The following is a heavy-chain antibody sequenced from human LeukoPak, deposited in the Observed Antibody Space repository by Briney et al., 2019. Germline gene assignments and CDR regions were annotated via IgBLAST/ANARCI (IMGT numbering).Heavy chain of an antibody. CDR3: ATAPRYSTSWFPRGWFDP. Sequence: SETLSLTCAVYGGSFSGYYWSWIRQPPGKGLEWVGEINHSGITNYNPSLKSRGTISVDTSKTQFYLKLRSVTAEDTAVYYCATAPRYSTSWFPRGWFDPWGQGTLVTVSS. D-gene: IGHD6-13*01. CDR1: GGSFSGYY. J-gene: IGHJ5*02. CDR2: INHSGIT. V-gene: IGHV4-34*01.